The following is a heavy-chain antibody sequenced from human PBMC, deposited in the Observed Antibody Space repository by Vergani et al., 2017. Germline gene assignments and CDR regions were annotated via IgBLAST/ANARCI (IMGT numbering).Heavy chain of an antibody. V-gene: IGHV3-23*01. CDR3: AQVVAVAGTPDAFDI. Sequence: EVQLLESGGGLVQTGGSLRLSCAASGFTFSSSAMSWVRQAPGKGLEWVSGISGSGGSTYYADSVKGRFTISRDNSKHTLYLQMNSLRGEDTAVYYCAQVVAVAGTPDAFDIWGQGTMVTVSS. D-gene: IGHD6-19*01. CDR1: GFTFSSSA. CDR2: ISGSGGST. J-gene: IGHJ3*02.